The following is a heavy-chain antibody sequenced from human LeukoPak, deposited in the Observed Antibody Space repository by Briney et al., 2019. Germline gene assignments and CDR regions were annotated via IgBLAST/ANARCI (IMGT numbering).Heavy chain of an antibody. CDR2: ISGSGGST. J-gene: IGHJ3*02. V-gene: IGHV3-23*01. Sequence: GGSLRLSCVASGFTFSSYTMIWVRQAPGKRLEWVSAISGSGGSTYYADSVKGRFTISRDNSKNTLYLQMNSLRAEDTAVYYCASETYYYDSSGYQNAFDIWGQGTMVTVSS. CDR3: ASETYYYDSSGYQNAFDI. CDR1: GFTFSSYT. D-gene: IGHD3-22*01.